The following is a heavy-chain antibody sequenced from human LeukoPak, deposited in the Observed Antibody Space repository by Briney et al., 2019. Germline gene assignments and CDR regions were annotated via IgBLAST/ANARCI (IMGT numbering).Heavy chain of an antibody. CDR2: ISGSGGST. V-gene: IGHV3-23*01. CDR3: AKDQRRYSSSWYYFDY. CDR1: GFTFSSYA. D-gene: IGHD6-13*01. Sequence: QSGGSLRLSCAASGFTFSSYAMSWVRQAPGKGLEWVSAISGSGGSTYYADSVKGRFTISRDNSKNTLYLQMNSLRAEDTAVYYCAKDQRRYSSSWYYFDYWGQGTLVTVFS. J-gene: IGHJ4*02.